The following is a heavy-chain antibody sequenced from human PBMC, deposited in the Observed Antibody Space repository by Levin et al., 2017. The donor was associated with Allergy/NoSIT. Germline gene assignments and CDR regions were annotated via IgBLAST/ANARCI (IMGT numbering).Heavy chain of an antibody. CDR3: ATSAASAGND. CDR1: GFTFTWYW. Sequence: PGGSLRLSCAASGFTFTWYWMSWVRQAPGKGLEWVANVNQDGSVKFYVDSVKGRFTISRDNAKNSLYLEMNSLRAEDTAVYYCATSAASAGNDWGQGTLVTVSS. V-gene: IGHV3-7*03. CDR2: VNQDGSVK. J-gene: IGHJ4*02. D-gene: IGHD6-13*01.